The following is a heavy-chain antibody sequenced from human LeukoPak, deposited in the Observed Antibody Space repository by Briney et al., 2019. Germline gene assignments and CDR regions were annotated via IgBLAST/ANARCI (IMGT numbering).Heavy chain of an antibody. CDR3: TTGIDSSGWFRPNYHYYGMDV. J-gene: IGHJ6*02. D-gene: IGHD6-19*01. V-gene: IGHV3-15*07. Sequence: GGSLRLSCAASGFTFSNAWMNWVRQAPGKGLEWVGRIKSKTDGGTTDYAAPVKGRFTISRDDSKNTLYLQMNSLKTEDTAVYYCTTGIDSSGWFRPNYHYYGMDVWGQGTTVTVSS. CDR2: IKSKTDGGTT. CDR1: GFTFSNAW.